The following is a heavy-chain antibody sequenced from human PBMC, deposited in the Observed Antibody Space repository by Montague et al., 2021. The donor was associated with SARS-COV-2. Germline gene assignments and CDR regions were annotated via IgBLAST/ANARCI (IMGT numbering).Heavy chain of an antibody. CDR3: ARDEADYSFAYYHEMDV. D-gene: IGHD5-12*01. CDR1: GASVRTYY. V-gene: IGHV4-4*07. Sequence: ETLSLTCTVAGASVRTYYWSWIRQSGGKKLEWMGRLYTSGSTYXNPSFKSRVTMSLDTSKNLFSLNLSSMTAADTAVYYCARDEADYSFAYYHEMDVWGQGIAVTVSS. CDR2: LYTSGST. J-gene: IGHJ6*02.